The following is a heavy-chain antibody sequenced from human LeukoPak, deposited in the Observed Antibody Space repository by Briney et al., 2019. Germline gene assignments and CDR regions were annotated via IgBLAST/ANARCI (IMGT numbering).Heavy chain of an antibody. J-gene: IGHJ5*02. CDR1: GGSISSYY. CDR3: ATDKYCSTTSCSFPNWFDP. CDR2: MQPSGIT. Sequence: SETLSLTCTVSGGSISSYYWSWIRQSAGKGLEWIGRMQPSGITHYNPSLMSRVTMSVDTFKNQFSLKLSSVTAADTAVYYCATDKYCSTTSCSFPNWFDPWGQGTLVTVSS. V-gene: IGHV4-4*07. D-gene: IGHD2-2*01.